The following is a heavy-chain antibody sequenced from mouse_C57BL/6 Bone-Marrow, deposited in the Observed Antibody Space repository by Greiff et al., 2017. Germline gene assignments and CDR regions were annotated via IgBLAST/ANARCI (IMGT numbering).Heavy chain of an antibody. CDR2: IYPRNGNT. CDR3: ARWGDGYDLAY. J-gene: IGHJ3*01. Sequence: QVQLQQSGAELVRPGASVKLSCKASGYTFTSYGMSWVKQSTGQGLEWIGEIYPRNGNTDYNEKFKGKATLTADKSSSTAYMELSSLTSEDSAVYVGARWGDGYDLAYWGQGTPVTGSA. CDR1: GYTFTSYG. V-gene: IGHV1-81*01. D-gene: IGHD2-2*01.